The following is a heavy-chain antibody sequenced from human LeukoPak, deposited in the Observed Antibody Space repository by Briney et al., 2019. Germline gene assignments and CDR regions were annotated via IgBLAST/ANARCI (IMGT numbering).Heavy chain of an antibody. CDR3: ARGGTGTYYNRVGWFDP. D-gene: IGHD3-10*01. CDR2: FYDSGST. CDR1: GYSISSGYY. Sequence: SETLSLTCSVSGYSISSGYYRGLIRQPPGKGLQWVGIFYDSGSTYYKPSLKSRVTISGDTPKNQLSLKLNSLSAADTAVYYCARGGTGTYYNRVGWFDPWGQGTLVTVSS. V-gene: IGHV4-38-2*02. J-gene: IGHJ5*02.